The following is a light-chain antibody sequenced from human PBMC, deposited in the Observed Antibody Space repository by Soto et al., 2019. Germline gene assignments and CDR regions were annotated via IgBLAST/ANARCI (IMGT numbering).Light chain of an antibody. Sequence: EIVLTQSPGTLSLSPGERATLSCRASQSVSSSYLAWYQQKPGQAPRLLIYGASSRATGIPDRFSGSASGTEFTLTISSLQSEDFTVYYCQQYNNWPLTFGQGTKVDI. CDR1: QSVSSSY. CDR3: QQYNNWPLT. CDR2: GAS. J-gene: IGKJ1*01. V-gene: IGKV3-20*01.